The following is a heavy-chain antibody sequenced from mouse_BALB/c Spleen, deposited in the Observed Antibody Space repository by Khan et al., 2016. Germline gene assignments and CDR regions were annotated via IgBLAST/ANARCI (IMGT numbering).Heavy chain of an antibody. Sequence: VQLKESGPDLVKPSQSHSLTCTVTGYSITSAYSWHWIRQFPGNKLEWMGYIHYSGRTNYNPSLKSRISITRDTSKNQFFLQLNSVTTEYTATYYCARGGYNDWFAYWGQGDLVTVSA. D-gene: IGHD2-2*01. CDR1: GYSITSAYS. V-gene: IGHV3-1*02. CDR3: ARGGYNDWFAY. J-gene: IGHJ3*01. CDR2: IHYSGRT.